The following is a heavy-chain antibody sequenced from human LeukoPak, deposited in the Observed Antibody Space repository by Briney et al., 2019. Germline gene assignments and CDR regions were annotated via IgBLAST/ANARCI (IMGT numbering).Heavy chain of an antibody. CDR2: IYYSGST. J-gene: IGHJ4*02. CDR1: GVSISSYY. CDR3: ARGVAAIDY. D-gene: IGHD1-26*01. V-gene: IGHV4-59*01. Sequence: PSETLSLTCTVSGVSISSYYWSWIRRPPGKGLEWIGYIYYSGSTNYNPSLKSRVTIPVDTSKNQFSLKLSSVTAADTAVYYCARGVAAIDYWGQGTLVTVSS.